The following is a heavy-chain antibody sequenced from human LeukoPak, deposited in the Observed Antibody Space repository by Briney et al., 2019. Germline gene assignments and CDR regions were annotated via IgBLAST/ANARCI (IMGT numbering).Heavy chain of an antibody. Sequence: PGGSLRLFCVASGFTFSSYGMNWVRQPPGKGLEWVSSISSSSSFIYYADSVKGRFTISRDKAEKSLYLQMNSLRVEDTAVYYCARGTTVTSGGDYWGQGTLVTVSS. CDR3: ARGTTVTSGGDY. CDR2: ISSSSSFI. D-gene: IGHD4-17*01. J-gene: IGHJ4*02. CDR1: GFTFSSYG. V-gene: IGHV3-21*01.